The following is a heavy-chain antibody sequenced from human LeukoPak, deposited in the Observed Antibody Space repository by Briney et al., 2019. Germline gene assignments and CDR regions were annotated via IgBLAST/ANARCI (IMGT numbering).Heavy chain of an antibody. CDR3: ASGAAGRYYDILTGYIPAEYFQH. CDR1: GGSISSSSYY. Sequence: PSETLSLTCTVSGGSISSSSYYWGWIRQPPGKGLEWIGSIYYSGSTYYNPSLKSRVTISVDTSKNQFSLKLSSVTAADTAVYYCASGAAGRYYDILTGYIPAEYFQHWGQGTLVTVSS. CDR2: IYYSGST. D-gene: IGHD3-9*01. J-gene: IGHJ1*01. V-gene: IGHV4-39*01.